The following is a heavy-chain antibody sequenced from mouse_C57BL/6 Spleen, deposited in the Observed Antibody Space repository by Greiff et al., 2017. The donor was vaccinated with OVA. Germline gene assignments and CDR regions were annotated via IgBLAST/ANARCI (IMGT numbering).Heavy chain of an antibody. J-gene: IGHJ4*01. CDR2: IYPGDGDT. D-gene: IGHD1-1*01. Sequence: VQLQQSGPELVKPGASVKISCKASGYAFSSSWMNWVKQRPGKGLEWIGRIYPGDGDTNYNGKFKGKATLTADKSSSTAYMQLSSLTSEDSAVYFCASTVAMDYWGKGTSVTVSS. CDR3: ASTVAMDY. V-gene: IGHV1-82*01. CDR1: GYAFSSSW.